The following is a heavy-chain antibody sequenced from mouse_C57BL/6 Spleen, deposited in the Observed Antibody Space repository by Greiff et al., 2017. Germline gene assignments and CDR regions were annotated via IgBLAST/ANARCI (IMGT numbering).Heavy chain of an antibody. CDR2: ISYDGSN. J-gene: IGHJ4*01. D-gene: IGHD4-1*01. Sequence: EVKLVESGPGLVKPSQSLSLTCSVTGYSITSGYYWNWIRQFPGNKLEWMGYISYDGSNNYNPSLKNRISITRDTSKNQFFLKLNSVTTEDTATYYCARDLGPPAMDYWGQGTSVTVSS. CDR3: ARDLGPPAMDY. V-gene: IGHV3-6*01. CDR1: GYSITSGYY.